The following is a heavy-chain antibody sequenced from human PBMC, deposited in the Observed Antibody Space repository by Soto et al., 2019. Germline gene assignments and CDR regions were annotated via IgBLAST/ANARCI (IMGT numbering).Heavy chain of an antibody. CDR1: GDSFTSYW. CDR3: ARWPIYAYYYDSSGRGFDY. CDR2: IYPADSDT. Sequence: PVESLSISCKGSGDSFTSYWIVCVLQMPGKGLESMGIIYPADSDTRYSPSFQGQVTISADKSISTAYLQWSSLKASDTAMYYCARWPIYAYYYDSSGRGFDYWGQGTMVTVSS. D-gene: IGHD3-22*01. V-gene: IGHV5-51*01. J-gene: IGHJ4*02.